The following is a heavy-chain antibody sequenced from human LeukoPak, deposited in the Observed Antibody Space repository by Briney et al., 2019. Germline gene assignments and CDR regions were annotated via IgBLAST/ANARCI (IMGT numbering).Heavy chain of an antibody. J-gene: IGHJ4*02. V-gene: IGHV1-2*06. CDR3: AREARSGSYRHFDY. CDR1: GYTFTSYD. D-gene: IGHD1-26*01. CDR2: INPNSGGT. Sequence: ASVKVSCKASGYTFTSYDINWVRQATGQGLEWMGRINPNSGGTNYAQKFQGRVTMTRDTSISTAYMELSRLRSDDTAVYYCAREARSGSYRHFDYWGQGTLVTVSS.